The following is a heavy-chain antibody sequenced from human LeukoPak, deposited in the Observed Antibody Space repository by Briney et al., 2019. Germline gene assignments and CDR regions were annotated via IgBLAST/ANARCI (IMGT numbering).Heavy chain of an antibody. V-gene: IGHV3-20*04. CDR2: INWNGGST. D-gene: IGHD2-2*01. Sequence: PGGSLRLSCAASGFTFSSYGMSWVRQAPGKGLEWVSGINWNGGSTGYADSVKGRFTISRDNAKNSLYLQMNSLRAEDTALYYCARGGAVVPAAAFDYWGQGTLVTVSS. CDR3: ARGGAVVPAAAFDY. J-gene: IGHJ4*02. CDR1: GFTFSSYG.